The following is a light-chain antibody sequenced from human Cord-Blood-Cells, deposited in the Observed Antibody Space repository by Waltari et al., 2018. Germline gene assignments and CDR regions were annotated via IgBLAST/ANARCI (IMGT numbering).Light chain of an antibody. CDR2: GAS. J-gene: IGKJ1*01. CDR3: HQYGSSPWT. V-gene: IGKV3-20*01. Sequence: EIVLTQPPGTLTVSPGERATLSCRASQSVSSSYLAWYQQKPGQAPRLLISGASSRATGIPDRFSGSVSGTDFTLTISRLEPEDFAVYYCHQYGSSPWTFGQGTKGDIK. CDR1: QSVSSSY.